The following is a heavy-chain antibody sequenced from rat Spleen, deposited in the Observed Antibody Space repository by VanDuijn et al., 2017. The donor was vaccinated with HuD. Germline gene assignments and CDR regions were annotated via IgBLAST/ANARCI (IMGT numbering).Heavy chain of an antibody. CDR1: GFIFSDHY. CDR3: ARGGFFRF. D-gene: IGHD1-6*01. J-gene: IGHJ2*01. CDR2: INYDGRST. V-gene: IGHV5-29*01. Sequence: EVQLVESGGGLVQPGRSLKLSCAASGFIFSDHYVAWVRQAPTKGLEWVATINYDGRSTFYRDSVRDRFTISRDTAQNTLYLQMNSLRSEDTATYYCARGGFFRFWGQGVMVTVSS.